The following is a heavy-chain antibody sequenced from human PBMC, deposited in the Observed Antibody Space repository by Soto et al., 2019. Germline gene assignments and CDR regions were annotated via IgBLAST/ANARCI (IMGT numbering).Heavy chain of an antibody. Sequence: VQLVESGGGEVQPGRSLRLSCAASGFKYTDFALHWVRQAPGKGLEWVAIISYDGSDKYYADSVKGRFVISRDNPKNTLYLEMNSLRPEDTAVYFCARRAWDSYYAIDVWGQGTRSPSS. CDR1: GFKYTDFA. CDR2: ISYDGSDK. V-gene: IGHV3-30*09. CDR3: ARRAWDSYYAIDV. D-gene: IGHD3-22*01. J-gene: IGHJ6*02.